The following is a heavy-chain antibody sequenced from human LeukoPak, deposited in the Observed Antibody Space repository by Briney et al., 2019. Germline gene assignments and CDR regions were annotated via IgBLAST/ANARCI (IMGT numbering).Heavy chain of an antibody. CDR1: GGTFSSYA. CDR3: ASPDIVATMVYYGMDV. V-gene: IGHV1-69*04. D-gene: IGHD5-12*01. Sequence: SVKVSCKASGGTFSSYAISWVRQAPGQGLEWMGRIIPILGIANYAQKFQGRVTITADKSTSTAYMELSSLRSEDTAVYYCASPDIVATMVYYGMDVWGQGTTVTVSS. CDR2: IIPILGIA. J-gene: IGHJ6*02.